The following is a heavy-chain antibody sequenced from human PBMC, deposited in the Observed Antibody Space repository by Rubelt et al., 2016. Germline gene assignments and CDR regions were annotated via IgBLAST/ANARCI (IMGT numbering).Heavy chain of an antibody. J-gene: IGHJ4*02. V-gene: IGHV3-48*01. Sequence: DSVKGRFTISRDNAKNSLYLQMNSLRAEDTAVYYCARERAAFDYWGQGTLVTVSS. D-gene: IGHD6-13*01. CDR3: ARERAAFDY.